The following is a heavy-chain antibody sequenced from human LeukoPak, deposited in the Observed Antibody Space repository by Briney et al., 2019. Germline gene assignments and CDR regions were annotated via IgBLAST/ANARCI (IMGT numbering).Heavy chain of an antibody. CDR1: GYSFTNYW. Sequence: GESLQISCKGSGYSFTNYWISWVRQLPGKGLEWMGRINPSDSYTNYNPPFQGHVTFSVDKSIANAYLQWTTLKASDTAMYYCARGGWLDDYWGQGTLVTVSS. J-gene: IGHJ4*02. V-gene: IGHV5-10-1*01. CDR3: ARGGWLDDY. D-gene: IGHD6-19*01. CDR2: INPSDSYT.